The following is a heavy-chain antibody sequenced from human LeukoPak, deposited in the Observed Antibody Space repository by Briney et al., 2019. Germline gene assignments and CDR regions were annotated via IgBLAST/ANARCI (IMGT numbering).Heavy chain of an antibody. J-gene: IGHJ4*02. CDR1: GFTFSSYW. CDR2: ISYDGSNK. D-gene: IGHD3-10*01. CDR3: AKDREVLLWFGDPGIFDY. Sequence: GGSLRLSCAASGFTFSSYWMHWVRHAPGEGLEWVAVISYDGSNKYYADSVKGRFTISRDNSKNTLYLQMNSLRAEDTAVYYCAKDREVLLWFGDPGIFDYWGRGTLVTVSS. V-gene: IGHV3-30*18.